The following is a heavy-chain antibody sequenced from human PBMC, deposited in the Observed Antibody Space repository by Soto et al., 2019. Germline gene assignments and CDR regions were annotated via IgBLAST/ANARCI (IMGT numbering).Heavy chain of an antibody. CDR2: ISESGGST. J-gene: IGHJ4*02. CDR3: AKRSPYSSGWYSPIFDY. CDR1: GFSFSDCD. D-gene: IGHD6-13*01. Sequence: GGSLRLSCAASGFSFSDCDMSWVRQAPGKGLEWVSVISESGGSTHYADSVRGRFTVSRDNSKNSLSLRMNSLRDEDTAVYFCAKRSPYSSGWYSPIFDYWGQGALVTVSS. V-gene: IGHV3-23*01.